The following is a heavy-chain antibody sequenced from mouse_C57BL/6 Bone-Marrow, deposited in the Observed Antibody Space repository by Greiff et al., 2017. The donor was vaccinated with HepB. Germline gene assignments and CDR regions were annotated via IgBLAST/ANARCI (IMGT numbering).Heavy chain of an antibody. D-gene: IGHD2-3*01. CDR1: GFTFSDYG. J-gene: IGHJ1*03. CDR2: ISNLAYSI. CDR3: ARHDGYYFWYFDV. Sequence: EVKLQESGGGLVQPGGSLKLSCAASGFTFSDYGMAWVRQAPRKGPEWVAFISNLAYSIYYADTVTGRFTISRENAKNTLYLEMSSLRSEDTAMYYCARHDGYYFWYFDVWGTGTTVTVSS. V-gene: IGHV5-15*01.